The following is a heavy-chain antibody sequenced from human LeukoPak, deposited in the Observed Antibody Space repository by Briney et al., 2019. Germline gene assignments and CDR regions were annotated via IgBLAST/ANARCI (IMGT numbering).Heavy chain of an antibody. CDR2: IRYDGSNK. V-gene: IGHV3-30*02. Sequence: PGGSLRLSCAAPGFTFSNYGMYWVRQAPGKGLEWVAFIRYDGSNKYHADSVKGRFTISRDSSKNTLHLLMNSLRPEDTAVYYCARGLNSMIDYWGQGTLVTVSS. D-gene: IGHD2/OR15-2a*01. J-gene: IGHJ4*02. CDR3: ARGLNSMIDY. CDR1: GFTFSNYG.